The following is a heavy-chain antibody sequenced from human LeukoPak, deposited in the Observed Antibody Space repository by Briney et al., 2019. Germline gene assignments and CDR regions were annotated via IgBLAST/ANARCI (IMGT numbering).Heavy chain of an antibody. Sequence: SETLSLTCAVSSGSVTSTNWWTWVRQPPGKGLEWIEEVHLDGRTNYNPSLTGRLTLSVDLYENHISLKLASVTAADTAVYYCAREGGFYRPLDYLGQGTLVTVSS. J-gene: IGHJ4*02. CDR3: AREGGFYRPLDY. D-gene: IGHD3-3*01. CDR2: VHLDGRT. CDR1: SGSVTSTNW. V-gene: IGHV4-4*02.